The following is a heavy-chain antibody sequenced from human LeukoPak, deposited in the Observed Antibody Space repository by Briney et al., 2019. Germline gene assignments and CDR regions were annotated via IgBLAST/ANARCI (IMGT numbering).Heavy chain of an antibody. Sequence: SETLSLTCTVSGGSISSYYWSWIRQPPGKGLEWSGYIYYSGSTNYNPSLKSRVTISVDTSKNQFSLKLSSVTAADTAVYYCAREKEQQLVRNWYFDLWGRGTLVTVSS. D-gene: IGHD6-13*01. CDR1: GGSISSYY. J-gene: IGHJ2*01. V-gene: IGHV4-59*01. CDR2: IYYSGST. CDR3: AREKEQQLVRNWYFDL.